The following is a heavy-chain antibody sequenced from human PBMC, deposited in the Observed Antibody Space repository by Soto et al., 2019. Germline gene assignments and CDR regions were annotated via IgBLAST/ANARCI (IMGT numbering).Heavy chain of an antibody. J-gene: IGHJ5*02. D-gene: IGHD2-21*02. V-gene: IGHV4-30-2*02. CDR1: GDSISSGGFS. CDR3: ARASTVVTHSGSYNWFDP. Sequence: SETLSLTCAVSGDSISSGGFSWSWIRQPPGKGLEWIGYIYHSGTSFYNPSLKSRVTISVDGSKNQFSLKLSSVTAADTAVYYCARASTVVTHSGSYNWFDPWGQGTLVTVSS. CDR2: IYHSGTS.